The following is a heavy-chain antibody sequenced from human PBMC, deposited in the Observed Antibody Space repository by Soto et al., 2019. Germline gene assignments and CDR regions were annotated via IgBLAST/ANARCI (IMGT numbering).Heavy chain of an antibody. CDR3: ARGGIGWLRSGGRFYP. D-gene: IGHD5-12*01. V-gene: IGHV4-39*02. CDR2: IYYTGNT. CDR1: GGSISSSNYY. Sequence: PSETLSLTCTVSGGSISSSNYYWVWIRQPPGKGLEWIGSIYYTGNTYYNPSLKSRVTISVDTSKNHLSLRLNSVTAADTAVYYCARGGIGWLRSGGRFYPWGQGTLVTVSS. J-gene: IGHJ5*02.